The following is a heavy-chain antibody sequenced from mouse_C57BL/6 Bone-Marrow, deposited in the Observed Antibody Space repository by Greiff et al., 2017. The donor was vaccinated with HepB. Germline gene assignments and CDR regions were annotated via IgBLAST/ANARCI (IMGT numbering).Heavy chain of an antibody. J-gene: IGHJ2*01. D-gene: IGHD2-4*01. V-gene: IGHV5-4*01. Sequence: EVQLVESGGGLVKPGGSLKLSCAASGFTFSSYAMSWVRQTPEKRLEWVATISDGGSYTYYPDNVKGRFTISRDNAKNNLYLQMSHLKSEDTAMYYCYYYDYDEGVDYWGQGTTLTVSS. CDR3: YYYDYDEGVDY. CDR1: GFTFSSYA. CDR2: ISDGGSYT.